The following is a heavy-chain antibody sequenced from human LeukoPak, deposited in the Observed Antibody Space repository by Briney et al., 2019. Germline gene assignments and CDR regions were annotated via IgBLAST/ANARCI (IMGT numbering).Heavy chain of an antibody. CDR3: AGPRAGYYGAYYMDV. D-gene: IGHD3-10*01. CDR2: IYYSGIT. Sequence: PSETLSLXCTVSGGSISSSSYYWGWIRQPPGKGLEWIGSIYYSGITYYNPSLKSRVTISVDTSKNQFSLKLSSVTAADTAVYYCAGPRAGYYGAYYMDVWGKGTMVTVSS. CDR1: GGSISSSSYY. V-gene: IGHV4-39*01. J-gene: IGHJ6*03.